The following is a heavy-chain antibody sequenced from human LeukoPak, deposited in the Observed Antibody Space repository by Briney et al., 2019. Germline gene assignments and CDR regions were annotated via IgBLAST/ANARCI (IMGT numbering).Heavy chain of an antibody. V-gene: IGHV1-69*04. D-gene: IGHD2-8*01. CDR3: ARRGFLIHHPDAFDI. CDR1: GGTFSSYA. J-gene: IGHJ3*02. Sequence: SVKVSCKASGGTFSSYAISWMRQAPGQGLEWMGRIIPILGIANYAQKFQGRVTITADKSTSTAYMELSSLRSEDTVVYYCARRGFLIHHPDAFDIWGQGTMVTVSS. CDR2: IIPILGIA.